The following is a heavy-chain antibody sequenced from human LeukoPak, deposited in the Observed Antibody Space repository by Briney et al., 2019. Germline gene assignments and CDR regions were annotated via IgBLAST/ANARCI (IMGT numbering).Heavy chain of an antibody. J-gene: IGHJ5*02. Sequence: ASVKVSCKASGGTFSSYAMSWVRQAPGKGLEWVSAISGSGGSTYYADSVKGRFTISRDNSKNTLYLQMTSLRAEDTAVYYCATSPTFDPWGQGTLVTVSS. V-gene: IGHV3-23*01. CDR2: ISGSGGST. CDR1: GGTFSSYA. CDR3: ATSPTFDP.